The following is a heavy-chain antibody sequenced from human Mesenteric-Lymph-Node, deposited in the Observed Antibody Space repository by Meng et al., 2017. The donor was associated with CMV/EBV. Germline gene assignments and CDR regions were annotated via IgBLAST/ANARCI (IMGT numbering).Heavy chain of an antibody. Sequence: GESLKISCAASGFTVSSNYMSWVRQAPGKGLEWVSVIYSGGSTYYADSVKGRFTISRDNSKNTLYLQMNSLRAEDTAIYYCATSGHYFRIDDWGQGTLVTVSS. CDR3: ATSGHYFRIDD. V-gene: IGHV3-53*01. J-gene: IGHJ4*02. CDR1: GFTVSSNY. D-gene: IGHD3-22*01. CDR2: IYSGGST.